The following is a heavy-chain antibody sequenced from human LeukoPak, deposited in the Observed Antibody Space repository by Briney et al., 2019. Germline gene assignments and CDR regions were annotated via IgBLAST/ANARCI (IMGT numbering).Heavy chain of an antibody. CDR1: GYTFTSYD. CDR2: MNPNSGNT. CDR3: ARYCSSTSCPEFDI. V-gene: IGHV1-8*03. Sequence: ASVKVSCKASGYTFTSYDISWVRQAPGQGLEWMGWMNPNSGNTDYAQKFQGRVTITRNTSISTAYMELSSLRSEDTAVYYCARYCSSTSCPEFDIWGQGTMVTVSS. D-gene: IGHD2-2*01. J-gene: IGHJ3*02.